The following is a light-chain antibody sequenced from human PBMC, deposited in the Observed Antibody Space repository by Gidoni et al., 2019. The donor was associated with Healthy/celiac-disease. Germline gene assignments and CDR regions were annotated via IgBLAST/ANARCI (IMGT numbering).Light chain of an antibody. V-gene: IGKV3-20*01. CDR2: GAS. CDR1: QSVSSSY. J-gene: IGKJ1*01. CDR3: QQYGSSRWT. Sequence: DIVLPQSPGTLSLSPGERATLSCRASQSVSSSYLAWYQQKPGQAPRLLIYGASSRATGIPDRFSGSGSGTDFTLTISRLEPEDFAVYYCQQYGSSRWTFGQGTKVEIK.